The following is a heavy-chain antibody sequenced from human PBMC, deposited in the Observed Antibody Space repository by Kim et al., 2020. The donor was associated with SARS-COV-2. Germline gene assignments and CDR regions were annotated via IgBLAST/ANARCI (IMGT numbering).Heavy chain of an antibody. J-gene: IGHJ3*02. CDR3: AKGLETWFGELRGAFDI. Sequence: GGSLRLSCAASGFTFSSYGMHWVRQAPGKGLEWVAVISYDGSNKYYADSVKGRFTISRDNSKNTLYLQMNSLRAEDTAVYYCAKGLETWFGELRGAFDIWGQGTMVTVSS. V-gene: IGHV3-30*18. CDR2: ISYDGSNK. CDR1: GFTFSSYG. D-gene: IGHD3-10*01.